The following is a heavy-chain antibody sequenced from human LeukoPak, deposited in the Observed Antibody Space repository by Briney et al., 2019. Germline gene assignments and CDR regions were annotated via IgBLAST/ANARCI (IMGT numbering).Heavy chain of an antibody. V-gene: IGHV4-34*01. Sequence: SETLSLTCAVYGGSFSGYYWSWIRQPPGKGLEWIGEINHSGSTNYNPSLKSRVTISVDTSKNQFSLKLSSVTAADTAVYYCASRSGWFPFDYWGQGTLVTVSS. J-gene: IGHJ4*02. D-gene: IGHD6-19*01. CDR1: GGSFSGYY. CDR2: INHSGST. CDR3: ASRSGWFPFDY.